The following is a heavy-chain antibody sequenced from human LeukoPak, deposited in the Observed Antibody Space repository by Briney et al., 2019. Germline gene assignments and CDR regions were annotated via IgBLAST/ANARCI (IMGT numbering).Heavy chain of an antibody. Sequence: PGRSLRLSCAASGFTFSSYGMHWVRQAPGKGLEWVAVIWYDGSNKYYADSVKGRFTISRDNSKNTLYLQMNSLRAEDKAVYYCAKDRDTAMEIDYWGQGTLVTVSS. CDR2: IWYDGSNK. CDR1: GFTFSSYG. CDR3: AKDRDTAMEIDY. D-gene: IGHD5-18*01. J-gene: IGHJ4*02. V-gene: IGHV3-33*06.